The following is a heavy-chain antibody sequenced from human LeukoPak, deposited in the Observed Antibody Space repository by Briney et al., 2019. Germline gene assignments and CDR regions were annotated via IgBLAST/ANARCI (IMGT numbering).Heavy chain of an antibody. CDR3: ARHPLWFGELFSYFDY. J-gene: IGHJ4*02. CDR2: IYYSGST. Sequence: PSETLSLTCNVSGGSISSSSYYWGWIRQPPGKGLVWIGSIYYSGSTYYNPSLKSRVTISVDTSKNQFSLKLSSVTAADTAVYYCARHPLWFGELFSYFDYWGQGTLVTVSS. D-gene: IGHD3-10*01. CDR1: GGSISSSSYY. V-gene: IGHV4-39*01.